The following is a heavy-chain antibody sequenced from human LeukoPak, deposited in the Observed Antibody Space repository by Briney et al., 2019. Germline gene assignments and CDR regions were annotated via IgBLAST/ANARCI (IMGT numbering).Heavy chain of an antibody. CDR2: ISGSGGST. Sequence: QPGGSLRLSCAASGFTFSSDSMTWVRQAPGKGLEWVSTISGSGGSTYYADSVKGRFTISRDNSKNTLYLQMNSLRAEDTAVYYCAKGSQGWLHLISLDYWGQGTLVTVSS. D-gene: IGHD5-24*01. CDR3: AKGSQGWLHLISLDY. V-gene: IGHV3-23*01. CDR1: GFTFSSDS. J-gene: IGHJ4*02.